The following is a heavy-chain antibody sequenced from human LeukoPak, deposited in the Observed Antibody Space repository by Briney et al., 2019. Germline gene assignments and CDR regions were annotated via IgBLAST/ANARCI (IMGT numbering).Heavy chain of an antibody. Sequence: PGGSLRLSCAASGFTVSNNYMSWVRQAPGKKLEWVSDIYSDGTTFYADSVKGRFTISRDNSKNTLYLQINSLRAEDTAVYHCARYDFILISYFDLWGRGALVTVSS. V-gene: IGHV3-53*01. D-gene: IGHD3-3*01. CDR1: GFTVSNNY. CDR2: IYSDGTT. J-gene: IGHJ2*01. CDR3: ARYDFILISYFDL.